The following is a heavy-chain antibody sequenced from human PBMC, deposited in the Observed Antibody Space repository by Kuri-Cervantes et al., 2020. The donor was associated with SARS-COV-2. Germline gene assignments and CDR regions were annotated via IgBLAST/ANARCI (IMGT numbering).Heavy chain of an antibody. V-gene: IGHV3-21*01. CDR2: ISGSGSYI. CDR1: GFTFKTYT. CDR3: ARDGVPAGVGVVYYYYMDV. J-gene: IGHJ6*03. Sequence: GESLKISCVPSGFTFKTYTMNWVRQAPGKALEWVSSISGSGSYIYYADSVKGRFTISRDDAKDSLYLQMNSLRAEDTAVYYCARDGVPAGVGVVYYYYMDVWGKGTTVTVSS. D-gene: IGHD2-2*01.